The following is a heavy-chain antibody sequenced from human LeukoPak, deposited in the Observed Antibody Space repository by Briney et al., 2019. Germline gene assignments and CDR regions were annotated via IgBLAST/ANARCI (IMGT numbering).Heavy chain of an antibody. J-gene: IGHJ4*02. D-gene: IGHD2-2*01. CDR3: AKDLDCSSTSCYPDY. Sequence: GGSLRLSCAASGFTSSSYAMSWVRQAPGKGLEWVSAISGSGGSTYYADSVKGRFTISRDDSKNTLYLQMNSLRAEDTAVYYCAKDLDCSSTSCYPDYWGQGTLVTVSS. V-gene: IGHV3-23*01. CDR1: GFTSSSYA. CDR2: ISGSGGST.